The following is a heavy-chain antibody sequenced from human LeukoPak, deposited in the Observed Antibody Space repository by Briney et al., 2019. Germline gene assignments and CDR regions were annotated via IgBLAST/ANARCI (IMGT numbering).Heavy chain of an antibody. CDR2: INPNSGGT. CDR3: ASGIGYSSSWYVDY. J-gene: IGHJ4*02. CDR1: GYTFTGYY. V-gene: IGHV1-2*02. D-gene: IGHD6-13*01. Sequence: ASVKVSCKASGYTFTGYYMHWVRQAPGQGLEWMGWINPNSGGTNYAQKFQGRVTMTRDTSISTAYMELSRLRSDDTAVYHCASGIGYSSSWYVDYWGQGTLVTVSS.